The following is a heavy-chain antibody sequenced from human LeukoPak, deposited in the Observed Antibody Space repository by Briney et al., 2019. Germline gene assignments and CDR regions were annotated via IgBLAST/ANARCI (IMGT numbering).Heavy chain of an antibody. CDR1: GFTFDDYA. D-gene: IGHD5-18*01. CDR3: AKGGYSYGYTHFDY. Sequence: PGGSLRLSCAASGFTFDDYAMHWVRQAPGKGLEWVSGISWNSGSIGYADSVKGRFTISRDNAKNSLYLQMNSLRAEDMALYYCAKGGYSYGYTHFDYWGQGTLVTVSS. V-gene: IGHV3-9*03. J-gene: IGHJ4*02. CDR2: ISWNSGSI.